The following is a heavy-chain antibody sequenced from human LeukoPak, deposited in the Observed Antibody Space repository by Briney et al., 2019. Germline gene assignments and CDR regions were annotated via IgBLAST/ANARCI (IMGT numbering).Heavy chain of an antibody. CDR1: SGSISSYY. CDR3: ARSKPSDYDILTGLFDY. CDR2: IYTSGST. D-gene: IGHD3-9*01. V-gene: IGHV4-4*07. J-gene: IGHJ4*02. Sequence: SETLSLTCTVSSGSISSYYWSWIRQPAGKGLEWIGRIYTSGSTNYNPSLKSRVTMSVDTSKNQFSPKLSSVTAADTAVYYCARSKPSDYDILTGLFDYWGQGTLVTVSS.